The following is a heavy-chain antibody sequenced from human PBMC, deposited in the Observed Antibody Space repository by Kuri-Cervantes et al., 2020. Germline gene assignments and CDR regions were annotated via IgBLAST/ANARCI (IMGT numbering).Heavy chain of an antibody. Sequence: ASVKVSCKASGYTFTSYDINWVRQATGQGLEWMGWMNPNSGNTGYAQKFQGRVTMTRDTSTSTVYMELSSLRCEDTAVHYCATDSYGSGTYPFSLGCWGQGTLVTVSS. CDR1: GYTFTSYD. D-gene: IGHD3-10*01. V-gene: IGHV1-8*01. CDR3: ATDSYGSGTYPFSLGC. J-gene: IGHJ4*02. CDR2: MNPNSGNT.